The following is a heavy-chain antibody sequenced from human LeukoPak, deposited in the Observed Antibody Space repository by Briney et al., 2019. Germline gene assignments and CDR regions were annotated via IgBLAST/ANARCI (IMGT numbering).Heavy chain of an antibody. CDR2: IYYSGNT. D-gene: IGHD3-22*01. CDR3: ARLGRDRSGYPPFDY. CDR1: GGTISSYY. J-gene: IGHJ4*02. Sequence: SETLSLTCSVSGGTISSYYWSWIRQPPGKGLEWIGYIYYSGNTNYNPSLKSRVTISADTSKNQFSLKLNSVTAADTAVYYCARLGRDRSGYPPFDYWGQGTLVTVSS. V-gene: IGHV4-59*08.